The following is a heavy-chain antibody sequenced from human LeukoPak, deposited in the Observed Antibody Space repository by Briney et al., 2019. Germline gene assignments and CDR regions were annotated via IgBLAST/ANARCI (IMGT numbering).Heavy chain of an antibody. V-gene: IGHV1-2*02. D-gene: IGHD3-3*01. J-gene: IGHJ4*02. CDR1: GYTFTGYY. CDR3: ARDANDFWSGYYPYYFDY. Sequence: ASVKVSCKASGYTFTGYYMHWVRQAPGQGLEWMGWINPNSGGTNYAQKFQGRVTMTRDTSISTAYMELSRLRSDDTAVYCCARDANDFWSGYYPYYFDYWGQGTLVTVSS. CDR2: INPNSGGT.